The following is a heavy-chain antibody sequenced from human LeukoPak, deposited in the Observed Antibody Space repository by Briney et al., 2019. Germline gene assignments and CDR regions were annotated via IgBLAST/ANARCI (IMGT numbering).Heavy chain of an antibody. J-gene: IGHJ4*01. CDR2: IISDGSTT. V-gene: IGHV3-74*01. D-gene: IGHD1/OR15-1a*01. CDR1: GFIFSDYA. Sequence: GGSLRLSCAASGFIFSDYAMHWVRQAPGKGLVWVSRIISDGSTTDYADSVKGRFTISRDNARNTLYLQMNSLRAEDTAIYYCARNNWGIDYWGLGTLVTVSS. CDR3: ARNNWGIDY.